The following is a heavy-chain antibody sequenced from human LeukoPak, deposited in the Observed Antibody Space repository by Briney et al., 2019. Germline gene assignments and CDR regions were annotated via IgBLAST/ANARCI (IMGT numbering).Heavy chain of an antibody. CDR1: GFIISHYA. CDR3: AKEVLSAYMDV. J-gene: IGHJ6*03. CDR2: IKQDGSEK. V-gene: IGHV3-7*01. D-gene: IGHD6-19*01. Sequence: GGSLRLSCAASGFIISHYAIHWVRQAPGKGLEWVANIKQDGSEKYYVDSVKGRFTISRDNAKNSLYLQMNSLRAEDTAVYYCAKEVLSAYMDVWGKGTTVSISS.